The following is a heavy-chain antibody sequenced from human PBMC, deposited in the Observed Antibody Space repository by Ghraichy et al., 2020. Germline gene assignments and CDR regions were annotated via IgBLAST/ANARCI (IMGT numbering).Heavy chain of an antibody. CDR1: GFIFSNYA. V-gene: IGHV3-23*01. Sequence: GGSLRLSCAASGFIFSNYAMSWVRQAPGKGLEWVSSLSLNGGSTYYADSVKGRFTISRDNAKNTLYLQMNSLRVEDAAVYHCVKAWGSCGGDPCPSYNWFDPWGQGTLVTVSS. CDR2: LSLNGGST. J-gene: IGHJ5*02. D-gene: IGHD2-21*01. CDR3: VKAWGSCGGDPCPSYNWFDP.